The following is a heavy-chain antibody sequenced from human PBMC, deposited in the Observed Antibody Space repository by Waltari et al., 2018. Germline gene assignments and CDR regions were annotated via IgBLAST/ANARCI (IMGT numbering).Heavy chain of an antibody. V-gene: IGHV4-34*01. Sequence: VRLDQWGTALVAPWETLSLTCAVYEGSFSAFFWSWVRQAPGKGLEWIGEINHGVKTDYNPFFKSRLLRSVELSKSQFSLMLSAVTAEGTAVYYCVRSHCSGHSCCRYFDSWGQGTLVTGSS. J-gene: IGHJ4*02. CDR3: VRSHCSGHSCCRYFDS. CDR1: EGSFSAFF. D-gene: IGHD2-15*01. CDR2: INHGVKT.